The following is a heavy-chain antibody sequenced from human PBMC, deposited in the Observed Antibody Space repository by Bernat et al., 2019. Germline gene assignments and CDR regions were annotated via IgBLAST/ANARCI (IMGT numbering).Heavy chain of an antibody. J-gene: IGHJ4*02. CDR1: GFTFSSYS. CDR2: ITSSSSYI. Sequence: VQLVESGGGLVKPGGSLRLSCAASGFTFSSYSMHWVRQAPGKGLEWVSSITSSSSYIYYADSVKGRFTISRDNAKNSLYLQMNSLRAEDTAVYYFERDKAVTARGIDYWGQGTLVTVSS. D-gene: IGHD2-21*02. V-gene: IGHV3-21*01. CDR3: ERDKAVTARGIDY.